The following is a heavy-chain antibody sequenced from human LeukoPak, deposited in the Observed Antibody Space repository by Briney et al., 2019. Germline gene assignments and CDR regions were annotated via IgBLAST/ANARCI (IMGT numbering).Heavy chain of an antibody. CDR1: GGPISSYY. CDR2: IYTSGST. D-gene: IGHD3-22*01. J-gene: IGHJ6*03. V-gene: IGHV4-4*07. Sequence: SETLSLTCTVSGGPISSYYWSWIRQPAGKGLEWIGHIYTSGSTKYNPSLKSRVTMSVDTSKNQFSLKLSSVTAADTAVYYCARSRYYYDSSGYYYYYYMDVWGKGTTVTVSS. CDR3: ARSRYYYDSSGYYYYYYMDV.